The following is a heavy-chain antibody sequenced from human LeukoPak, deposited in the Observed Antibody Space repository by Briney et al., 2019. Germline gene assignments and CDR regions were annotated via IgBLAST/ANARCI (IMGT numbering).Heavy chain of an antibody. CDR3: ARQYYDSSGYYPWYFDY. Sequence: PSETLSLTCTVSGGSFSSSTHYWGWIRQPPGKGLEWIGSMYYSGSTYHNQSFKSRVTISVDTSKNQSSLKVTSVTAADTAVYYCARQYYDSSGYYPWYFDYWGQGTLVTVSS. CDR2: MYYSGST. J-gene: IGHJ4*02. D-gene: IGHD3-22*01. V-gene: IGHV4-39*01. CDR1: GGSFSSSTHY.